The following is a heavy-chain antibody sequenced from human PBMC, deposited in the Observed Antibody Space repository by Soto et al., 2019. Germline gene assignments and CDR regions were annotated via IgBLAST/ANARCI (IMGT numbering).Heavy chain of an antibody. CDR1: GFTFSSYG. J-gene: IGHJ6*02. V-gene: IGHV3-30*18. Sequence: GGSLRLSCAASGFTFSSYGMHWVRQAPGKGLEWVAVISYDGSNKYYADSVKGRFTISRDNSKNTLYLQMNSLRAEDTAVYYCAKTSGYYGMDVWGQGTTVTAP. CDR3: AKTSGYYGMDV. D-gene: IGHD3-3*01. CDR2: ISYDGSNK.